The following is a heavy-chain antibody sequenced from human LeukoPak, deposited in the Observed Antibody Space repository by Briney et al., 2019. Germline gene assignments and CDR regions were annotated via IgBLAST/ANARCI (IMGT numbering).Heavy chain of an antibody. CDR3: ARSIWFGEPFDY. Sequence: GGSLRLSCVVSGFTFINYGMSWVRQAPRKGLEWVSVIYSGGSTYYADSVKGRFTISRDNSKNTLYLQMNSLRAEDTAVYYCARSIWFGEPFDYWGQGTLVTVSS. D-gene: IGHD3-10*01. V-gene: IGHV3-53*01. CDR1: GFTFINYG. J-gene: IGHJ4*02. CDR2: IYSGGST.